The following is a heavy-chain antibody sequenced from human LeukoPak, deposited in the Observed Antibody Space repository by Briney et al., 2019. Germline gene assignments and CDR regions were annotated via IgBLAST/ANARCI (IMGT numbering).Heavy chain of an antibody. Sequence: PGGSLRLSCAVSGFTFSSYWMSWFRQAPGKGREWVANINQDGRQKSSVDSVKGRFTISRDNANNSLSLQMNSLRVEDTAVYYWVRDWFDGDYDRFDDWGQGTLVTASS. V-gene: IGHV3-7*03. J-gene: IGHJ4*02. CDR2: INQDGRQK. CDR3: VRDWFDGDYDRFDD. CDR1: GFTFSSYW. D-gene: IGHD4-17*01.